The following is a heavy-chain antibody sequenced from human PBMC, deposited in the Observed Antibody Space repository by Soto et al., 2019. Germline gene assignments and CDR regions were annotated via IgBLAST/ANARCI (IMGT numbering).Heavy chain of an antibody. CDR2: NSGSGGST. CDR1: GFTFSSYA. J-gene: IGHJ4*02. CDR3: ARRTSGWYLDY. D-gene: IGHD6-19*01. V-gene: IGHV3-23*01. Sequence: EGQLLESGGGLVQPGGSLRLSCAASGFTFSSYAMSWVRQAPGKGLEWVSANSGSGGSTYYADSVKGRFTISRDNSKNTLYLQMNSLRAEDTAVYYCARRTSGWYLDYWGQGTLVTVSS.